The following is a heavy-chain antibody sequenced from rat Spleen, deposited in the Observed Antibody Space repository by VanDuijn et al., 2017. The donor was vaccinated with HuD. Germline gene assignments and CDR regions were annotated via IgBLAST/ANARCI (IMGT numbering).Heavy chain of an antibody. V-gene: IGHV2S8*01. Sequence: QVQLKESGPGLVQPSRTLSLTCTVSGFSLTSYGVSWVRQPPGKGLEWIAAIWSGGSTYYNSALKSRLSISRDTSKSQVLLKMNSLQTEDTAMYFCARRSYSTHVMDAWGQGASVTVSS. CDR1: GFSLTSYG. CDR2: IWSGGST. J-gene: IGHJ4*01. CDR3: ARRSYSTHVMDA. D-gene: IGHD1-2*01.